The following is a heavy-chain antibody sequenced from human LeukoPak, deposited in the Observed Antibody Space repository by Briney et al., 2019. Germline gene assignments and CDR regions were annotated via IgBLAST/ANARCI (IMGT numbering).Heavy chain of an antibody. D-gene: IGHD3-16*01. CDR2: IRGSGGST. V-gene: IGHV3-23*01. CDR3: AKDLRFNYVWEAGY. Sequence: GGSLRLSCVASGFTFSSYAMSWVRQAPGKGLEWVSAIRGSGGSTYYADSVKGRFTISRDNSKNTLYLQMNSLRAEDTAVYYCAKDLRFNYVWEAGYWGQGTLVTVSS. J-gene: IGHJ4*02. CDR1: GFTFSSYA.